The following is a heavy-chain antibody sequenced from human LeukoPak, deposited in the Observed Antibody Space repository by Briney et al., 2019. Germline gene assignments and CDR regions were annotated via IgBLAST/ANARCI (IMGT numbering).Heavy chain of an antibody. CDR1: GDSINNYY. V-gene: IGHV4-59*12. Sequence: PSETLSLTCTVSGDSINNYYWSWIRQPPGKGLEWIGSIYYRGSTYYNPSLKSRVTISLDTSKDQFSLKLSSVTAADTAVYYCARSRWLSDPYFDYWGQGTLVTVSS. CDR2: IYYRGST. D-gene: IGHD3-22*01. J-gene: IGHJ4*02. CDR3: ARSRWLSDPYFDY.